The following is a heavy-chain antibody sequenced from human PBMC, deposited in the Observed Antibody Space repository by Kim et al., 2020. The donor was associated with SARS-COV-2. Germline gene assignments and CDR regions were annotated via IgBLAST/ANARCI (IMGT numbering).Heavy chain of an antibody. CDR2: SNGGST. V-gene: IGHV3-64D*06. Sequence: SNGGSTYYADSVKGRFTISRDNSKNTLYLQMSSLRAEDTAVYYCLREGDYWGQGTLVTVSS. CDR3: LREGDY. J-gene: IGHJ4*02.